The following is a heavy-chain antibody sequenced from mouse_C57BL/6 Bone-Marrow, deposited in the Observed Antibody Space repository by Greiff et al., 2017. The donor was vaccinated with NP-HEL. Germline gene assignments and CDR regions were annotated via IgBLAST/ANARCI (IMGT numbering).Heavy chain of an antibody. Sequence: QVHVKQPGAELVKPGASVKVSCKASGYTFTSYWMHWVKQRPGQGLEWIGRIHPSASDTNYNQKFKGKATLTVDTSSSTAYMQLSSLTSEDSAVYYCAITTVVAPYYFDYWGQGTTLTVSS. CDR2: IHPSASDT. V-gene: IGHV1-74*01. CDR3: AITTVVAPYYFDY. CDR1: GYTFTSYW. J-gene: IGHJ2*01. D-gene: IGHD1-1*01.